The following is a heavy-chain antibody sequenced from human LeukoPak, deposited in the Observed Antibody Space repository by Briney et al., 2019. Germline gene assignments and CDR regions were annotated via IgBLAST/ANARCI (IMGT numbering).Heavy chain of an antibody. CDR3: ARAEEEYYDSSGYSDE. V-gene: IGHV3-30*03. Sequence: GRSLRLSCAASGFTFSSYGMHRVRQAPGKGLERVAVISYDGSNKYYADSVKGRFTISRDNSKNTLYLQMNSLRAEDTAVYYCARAEEEYYDSSGYSDEWGQGALGTV. CDR2: ISYDGSNK. D-gene: IGHD3-22*01. CDR1: GFTFSSYG. J-gene: IGHJ4*02.